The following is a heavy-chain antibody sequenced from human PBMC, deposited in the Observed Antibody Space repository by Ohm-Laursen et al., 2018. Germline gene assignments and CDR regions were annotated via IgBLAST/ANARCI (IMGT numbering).Heavy chain of an antibody. V-gene: IGHV1-2*02. CDR1: GHTFTGYH. Sequence: SVKAFCQPSGHTFTGYHTHWARQAPGQGLEWMGLMNPVSGGTNYAQKFQGRVTMTRDTSISTAYMEVSRLRSDDTAVYYCARSRYKWNYGYFDYWGQGTLVIVSS. J-gene: IGHJ4*02. CDR3: ARSRYKWNYGYFDY. CDR2: MNPVSGGT. D-gene: IGHD1-7*01.